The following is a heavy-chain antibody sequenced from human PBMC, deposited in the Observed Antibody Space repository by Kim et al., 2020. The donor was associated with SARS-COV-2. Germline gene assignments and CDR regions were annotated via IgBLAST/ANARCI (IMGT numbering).Heavy chain of an antibody. CDR1: GGSISSYY. Sequence: SETLSLTCTVSGGSISSYYWSWIRQPPGKGLEWIGHIYYSGSTYYNPSLKSRVTISVDTSKNQFSLKLSSVTAADTAVYYCARLTYYYDSSGYSTDAFDIWGQGTMVTVSS. CDR2: IYYSGST. J-gene: IGHJ3*02. V-gene: IGHV4-59*08. D-gene: IGHD3-22*01. CDR3: ARLTYYYDSSGYSTDAFDI.